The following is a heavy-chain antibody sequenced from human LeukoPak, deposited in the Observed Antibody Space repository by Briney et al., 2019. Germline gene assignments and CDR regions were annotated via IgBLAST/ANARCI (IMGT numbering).Heavy chain of an antibody. CDR3: ARVVASTSIDS. CDR1: GGSISSPTHY. J-gene: IGHJ4*02. V-gene: IGHV4-39*01. Sequence: SETLSLTCTVSGGSISSPTHYWGWIRQAPGKGLEWIASIYYTGSTYYNPSLKRRVIISVDTSKKQFSLNLTSVTAADTAIYYCARVVASTSIDSWGQGTLVTVSS. D-gene: IGHD2-15*01. CDR2: IYYTGST.